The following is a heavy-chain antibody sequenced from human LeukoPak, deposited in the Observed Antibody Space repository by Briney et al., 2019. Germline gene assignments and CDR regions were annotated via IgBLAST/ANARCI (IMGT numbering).Heavy chain of an antibody. CDR2: THTSGST. Sequence: SQTLSLTCTVSGASISSTSYCWGWIRQPAGKGLEWIGHTHTSGSTNYNPSLKGRVTISVDTSKNQFSLKLSSVTAADTAVYYCARDRGSSWYHYFDYWGQGTLVTVSS. CDR3: ARDRGSSWYHYFDY. D-gene: IGHD6-13*01. J-gene: IGHJ4*02. CDR1: GASISSTSYC. V-gene: IGHV4-61*09.